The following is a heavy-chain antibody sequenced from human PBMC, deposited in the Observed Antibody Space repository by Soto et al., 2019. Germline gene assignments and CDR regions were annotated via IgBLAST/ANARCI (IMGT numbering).Heavy chain of an antibody. CDR3: AWGAHTYGYVFDN. V-gene: IGHV1-3*01. CDR2: VNAGNGYT. Sequence: VHLVQSGAEVNKPGASVKVSCRSSGYTFTSNAIHWVRQAPGQSLEWMGWVNAGNGYTKYLQNFQGRVTISSDTSANTAHMGLNSLKSEDTAVYYCAWGAHTYGYVFDNWGQGTLVTVSS. J-gene: IGHJ4*02. D-gene: IGHD5-18*01. CDR1: GYTFTSNA.